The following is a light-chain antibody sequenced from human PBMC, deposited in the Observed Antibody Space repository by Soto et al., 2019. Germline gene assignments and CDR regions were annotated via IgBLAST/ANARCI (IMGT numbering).Light chain of an antibody. CDR1: SSDVGVYDY. CDR3: SSYISSSSPYV. CDR2: EVS. J-gene: IGLJ1*01. V-gene: IGLV2-14*01. Sequence: QSVLTQPASVSGSLGQSITLSCTGTSSDVGVYDYVSWYQQHPGKAPKLMIYEVSNRPSGVSDRFSGSKSGNTASLTISGLQAEDEAEYFCSSYISSSSPYVFGTGTKLTVL.